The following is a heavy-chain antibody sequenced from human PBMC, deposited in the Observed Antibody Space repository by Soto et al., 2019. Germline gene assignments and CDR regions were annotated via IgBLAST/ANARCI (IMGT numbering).Heavy chain of an antibody. J-gene: IGHJ4*02. D-gene: IGHD5-18*01. CDR3: SRAVGGFTYGYPDY. Sequence: SGPTLVNPTQTLTLTCTFSGFSLSSTGMCVSWIRQPPGKALEWLALIDWADDKYYSTSLKTRLTISKDTSKNQVVLTMTNVEPVDTATYFCSRAVGGFTYGYPDYWGQGTVVTV. CDR2: IDWADDK. CDR1: GFSLSSTGMC. V-gene: IGHV2-70*01.